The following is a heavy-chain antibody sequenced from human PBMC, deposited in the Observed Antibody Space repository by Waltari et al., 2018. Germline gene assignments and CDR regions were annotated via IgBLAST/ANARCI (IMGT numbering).Heavy chain of an antibody. V-gene: IGHV4-59*01. J-gene: IGHJ4*02. Sequence: QVQLQESGPGLVKPSETLSLTCTVSGGSISSYYWSWIRQPPGKGLEWIGYIYYSGSTNYNPYLKSGVTISVDTSKNQFSLKRSSVTAADTAVYYCARDWNGYHQFDYWGQGTLVTVSS. D-gene: IGHD3-3*01. CDR1: GGSISSYY. CDR3: ARDWNGYHQFDY. CDR2: IYYSGST.